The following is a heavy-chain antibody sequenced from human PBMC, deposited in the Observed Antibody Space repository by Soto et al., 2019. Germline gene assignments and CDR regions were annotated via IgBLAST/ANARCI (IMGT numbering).Heavy chain of an antibody. CDR2: FSATSENT. V-gene: IGHV3-23*01. Sequence: EVQLLESGGGLVQPGGSLRLSCVGSGFFFSSYTMPWVRQAPGKGLEWVSSFSATSENTYYADSVRGRFTISRDNSKNSLLLQRNSLTAEDTAMYYCAKARDQQWVRLPFDYWGQEILVIVSS. D-gene: IGHD6-19*01. CDR3: AKARDQQWVRLPFDY. CDR1: GFFFSSYT. J-gene: IGHJ4*02.